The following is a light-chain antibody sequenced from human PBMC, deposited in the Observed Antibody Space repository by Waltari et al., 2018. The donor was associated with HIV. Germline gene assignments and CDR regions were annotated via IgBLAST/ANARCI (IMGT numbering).Light chain of an antibody. CDR3: QQYGSSPPIT. V-gene: IGKV3-20*01. CDR2: GAS. Sequence: EIVLTQSPGTLSLSPGERATLSCSASQSVSSSYLAWYQQKPGQAPTLLIYGASSRATGIPDRFSGSGSGTDFTLTISRLEPEDFAVYYCQQYGSSPPITFGQGTRLEIK. J-gene: IGKJ5*01. CDR1: QSVSSSY.